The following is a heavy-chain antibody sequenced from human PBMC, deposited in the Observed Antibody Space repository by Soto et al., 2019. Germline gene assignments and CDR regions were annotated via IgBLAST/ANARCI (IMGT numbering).Heavy chain of an antibody. CDR3: ASEVAGRSYQPIAF. CDR2: MNPNSGNT. V-gene: IGHV1-8*01. Sequence: QVQLVQSGAEVKKPGASVKVSCKASGYTFTSYDINWVRQATGQGLEWMGWMNPNSGNTGYAQRFRGRVTMTRDTSINTAYMEMSSLRSEDTAVYYCASEVAGRSYQPIAFWGQGTLVTVSS. D-gene: IGHD2-15*01. CDR1: GYTFTSYD. J-gene: IGHJ4*02.